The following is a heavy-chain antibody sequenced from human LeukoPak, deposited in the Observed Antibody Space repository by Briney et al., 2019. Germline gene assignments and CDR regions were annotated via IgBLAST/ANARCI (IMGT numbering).Heavy chain of an antibody. CDR3: ARREEGESSLDY. J-gene: IGHJ4*02. D-gene: IGHD2-21*01. V-gene: IGHV4-34*01. Sequence: SETLSLTCAVYGGSFSAYYWSWIRQPPGKGLEWIGEIDHTGSTNYNPSLKSRVTISVDTSKNQFSLKLSSVTAADTAVYYCARREEGESSLDYWGQGTLVTVSS. CDR1: GGSFSAYY. CDR2: IDHTGST.